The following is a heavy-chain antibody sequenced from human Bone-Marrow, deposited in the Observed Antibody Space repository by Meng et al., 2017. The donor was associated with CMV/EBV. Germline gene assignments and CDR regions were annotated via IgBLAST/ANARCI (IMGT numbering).Heavy chain of an antibody. Sequence: QVPPGHSGAEVKKPGASVKVSCKASGYTLTDYYIHWVRQAPGQWLEWMGWINPSDDTNYAQNFQGRVTMTRDMSINTVYMELSRLTSDDTAVYYCARSSGWSRFDHWGQGTLVTVSS. D-gene: IGHD6-19*01. CDR1: GYTLTDYY. V-gene: IGHV1-2*02. CDR3: ARSSGWSRFDH. J-gene: IGHJ4*02. CDR2: INPSDDT.